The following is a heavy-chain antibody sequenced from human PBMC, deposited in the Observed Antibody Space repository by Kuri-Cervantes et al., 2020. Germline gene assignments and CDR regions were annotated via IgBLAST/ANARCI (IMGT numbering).Heavy chain of an antibody. J-gene: IGHJ6*02. CDR2: ISSSSSYI. Sequence: GGSLRLSCAASGFTFDDYAMHWVRQAPGKGLEWVSSISSSSSYIYYADSVKGRFTISRDNAKNSLYLQMNSLRAEDTAVYYCARDYDPMILWFGESYYYYGMDAWGQGTTVTVSS. CDR1: GFTFDDYA. V-gene: IGHV3-21*01. CDR3: ARDYDPMILWFGESYYYYGMDA. D-gene: IGHD3-10*01.